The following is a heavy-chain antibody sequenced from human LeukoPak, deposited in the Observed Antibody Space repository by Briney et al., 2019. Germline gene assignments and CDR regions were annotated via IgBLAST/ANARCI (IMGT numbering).Heavy chain of an antibody. CDR3: ARDPSLTWWGGFEY. D-gene: IGHD2-8*02. CDR1: GYTFTGYY. V-gene: IGHV1-2*06. Sequence: ASVKVSCKASGYTFTGYYMHWVRQAPGQGLEWMGRINPNSGDTNYAQKFQGRVTMTRDTSISTAYMELSRLRSDDTAVYYCARDPSLTWWGGFEYWGQGTLVTVSS. CDR2: INPNSGDT. J-gene: IGHJ4*02.